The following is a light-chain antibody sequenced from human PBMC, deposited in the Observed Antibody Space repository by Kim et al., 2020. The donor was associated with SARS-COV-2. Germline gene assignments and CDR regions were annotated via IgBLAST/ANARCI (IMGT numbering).Light chain of an antibody. J-gene: IGLJ1*01. CDR3: RSYDGSLSGPRV. CDR1: STNNGGGYY. V-gene: IGLV1-40*03. Sequence: VTTTRTGRSTNNGGGYYGRWWQQHPQAAPQHLIYDSSNRPSGGPDRCSGAKTGGSASLAITGVQADDEADDYCRSYDGSLSGPRVFGAGTKVTVL. CDR2: DSS.